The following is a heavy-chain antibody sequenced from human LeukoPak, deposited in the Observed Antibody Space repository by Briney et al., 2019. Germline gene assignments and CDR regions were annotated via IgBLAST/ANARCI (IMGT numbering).Heavy chain of an antibody. D-gene: IGHD3-22*01. V-gene: IGHV3-23*01. CDR2: LSGSGVNT. CDR1: GFTFSSYA. J-gene: IGHJ4*02. Sequence: PGGSLRLSCAASGFTFSSYAMSWVRQAPGKGLEWVSVLSGSGVNTYYADSVKGRFTISRDNSKNTLYLQMNSLRAEDTAIYYCAKEIDDTSGWNDYWGQGTLVTVSS. CDR3: AKEIDDTSGWNDY.